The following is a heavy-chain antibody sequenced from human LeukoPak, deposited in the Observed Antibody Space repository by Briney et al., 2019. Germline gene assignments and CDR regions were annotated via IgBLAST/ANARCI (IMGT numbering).Heavy chain of an antibody. CDR1: GFTFSSYA. CDR2: ISGSGGST. D-gene: IGHD3-10*01. V-gene: IGHV3-23*01. J-gene: IGHJ6*02. Sequence: PGGSLRLSCAASGFTFSSYAMSWVRQAPGKGLEWVSAISGSGGSTYYADSVKGRFTISRDNSKNTLYLQMNSLRAEDTAVYYCAKPGWPAYGSGTRRSDYYYYGMDVWGQGTTVTVSS. CDR3: AKPGWPAYGSGTRRSDYYYYGMDV.